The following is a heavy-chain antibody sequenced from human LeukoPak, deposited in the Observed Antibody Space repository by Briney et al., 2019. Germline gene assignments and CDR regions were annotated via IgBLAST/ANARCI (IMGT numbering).Heavy chain of an antibody. CDR2: IDWDDDK. V-gene: IGHV2-70*01. J-gene: IGHJ4*02. CDR1: GFSLRTRGMC. Sequence: SAPALVNPTQTLTLTCTCSGFSLRTRGMCVGWIRQPPGKALEWLSLIDWDDDKYYSTSLKTRLTISKDTSKNQVVLTMTNMDPVDIATYYCARSLLTTVATGYYFDYWGQGTLVTVSS. D-gene: IGHD4-17*01. CDR3: ARSLLTTVATGYYFDY.